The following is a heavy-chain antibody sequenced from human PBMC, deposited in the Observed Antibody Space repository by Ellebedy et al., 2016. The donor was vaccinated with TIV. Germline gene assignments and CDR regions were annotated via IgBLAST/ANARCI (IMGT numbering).Heavy chain of an antibody. J-gene: IGHJ5*02. CDR2: ISAYNGNT. Sequence: AASVKVSCKASGYTFTSSGISWVRQAPGQGLEWMGGISAYNGNTNYAQKLQGRVTMTTDTYTSTAYLELMSLRSDDTAVYYCARSRAYWFRESAFVPWGQGTLVTVSS. CDR1: GYTFTSSG. D-gene: IGHD3-22*01. CDR3: ARSRAYWFRESAFVP. V-gene: IGHV1-18*01.